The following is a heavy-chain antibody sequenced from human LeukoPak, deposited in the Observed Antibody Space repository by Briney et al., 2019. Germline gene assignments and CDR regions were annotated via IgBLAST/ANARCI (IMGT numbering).Heavy chain of an antibody. V-gene: IGHV3-7*01. D-gene: IGHD3-16*01. Sequence: GGSLRLSCAASGFTFSTSWMSWVRQAPGRGLEGVAHIKQDGSDKYYVDSVKGRFTISRDNAKNSLYLQMNYLRAEDTAVYYCARFRDDYVWGSYTPPKDFDYWGQGSLVTVSS. J-gene: IGHJ4*02. CDR2: IKQDGSDK. CDR3: ARFRDDYVWGSYTPPKDFDY. CDR1: GFTFSTSW.